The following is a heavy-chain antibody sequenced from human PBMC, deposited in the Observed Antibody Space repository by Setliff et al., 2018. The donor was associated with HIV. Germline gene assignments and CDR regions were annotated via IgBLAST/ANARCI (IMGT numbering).Heavy chain of an antibody. D-gene: IGHD2-15*01. J-gene: IGHJ4*02. V-gene: IGHV1-2*02. CDR2: IHPSSGGT. CDR1: GYTFTDYY. Sequence: SVKVSCKASGYTFTDYYMHWVRQAPGQGLEWMGWIHPSSGGTNYAQKFQGRVTMTRDTSISTAYMELSRLRSDDTAVYYCERVAHRLSGGIDYRGQGTQVTVSS. CDR3: ERVAHRLSGGIDY.